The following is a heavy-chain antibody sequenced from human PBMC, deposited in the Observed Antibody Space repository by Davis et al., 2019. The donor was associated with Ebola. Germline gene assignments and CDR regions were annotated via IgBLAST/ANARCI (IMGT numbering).Heavy chain of an antibody. Sequence: PGGSLRLSCAASGFTFSSYSMNWVRQAPGKGLDSVSSISSSSSYIYYADSVKGRFTISRDNAKNSLYLQMNSLRAEDTAVYYWAREGSMVRGVMDYYYGMDVWGQGTTVTVSS. CDR1: GFTFSSYS. D-gene: IGHD3-10*01. CDR2: ISSSSSYI. CDR3: AREGSMVRGVMDYYYGMDV. J-gene: IGHJ6*02. V-gene: IGHV3-21*01.